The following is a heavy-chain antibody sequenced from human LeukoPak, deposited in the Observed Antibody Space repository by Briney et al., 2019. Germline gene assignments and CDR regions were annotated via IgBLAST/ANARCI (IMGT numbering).Heavy chain of an antibody. J-gene: IGHJ4*02. CDR1: GFTFSSYW. Sequence: GGSLRLSCAASGFTFSSYWMSWVRQAPGKGLEWVANIKQDGSEKYYVDSVKGRFTISRDNAKNSLYLQMSSLRAEDTAVYYCARDHGIQLWFTDYWGQGTLVTVSS. CDR2: IKQDGSEK. V-gene: IGHV3-7*03. CDR3: ARDHGIQLWFTDY. D-gene: IGHD5-18*01.